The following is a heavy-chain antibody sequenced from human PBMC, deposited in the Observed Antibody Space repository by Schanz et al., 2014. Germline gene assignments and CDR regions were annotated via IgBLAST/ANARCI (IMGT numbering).Heavy chain of an antibody. Sequence: QVQLVESGGGVVQPGKSLRLSCAASGFTFSTYGMHWVRQAPGKGLEWVAVISYDGSRSSHAESVKGRFTISRDSARNSLYLQMSSLRAEDTAVYYCARGTPFLCDYWGQGTLVTVSS. CDR1: GFTFSTYG. J-gene: IGHJ4*02. D-gene: IGHD3-16*01. CDR2: ISYDGSRS. CDR3: ARGTPFLCDY. V-gene: IGHV3-30*03.